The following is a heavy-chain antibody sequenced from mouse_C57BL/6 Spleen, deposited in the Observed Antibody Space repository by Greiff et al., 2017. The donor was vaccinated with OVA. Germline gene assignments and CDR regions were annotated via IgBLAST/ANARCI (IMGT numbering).Heavy chain of an antibody. CDR2: ISSGSSTI. Sequence: EVQVVESGGGLVKPGGSLKLSCAASGFTFSDYGMHWVRQAPEKGLEWVAYISSGSSTIYYADTLKGRFTISRDNTKNTLFLQMTSLRSEDTAMYYIAGPYYCGSSVYLYFDVWGTGTTVTVSS. V-gene: IGHV5-17*01. D-gene: IGHD1-1*01. CDR1: GFTFSDYG. CDR3: AGPYYCGSSVYLYFDV. J-gene: IGHJ1*03.